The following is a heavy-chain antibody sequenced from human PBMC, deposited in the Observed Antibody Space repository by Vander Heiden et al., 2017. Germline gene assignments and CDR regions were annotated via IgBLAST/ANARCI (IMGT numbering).Heavy chain of an antibody. CDR3: AKRGMVGATFPFDY. CDR2: ISGSGGST. CDR1: GFTFSSYA. Sequence: EVQLLESGGGLVQPGGSLGLSCAPSGFTFSSYAMRWVRQAPGKGLEWVSAISGSGGSTYYADSVKGRFTISRDNSKNTLYLQMNSLRAEDTAVYYCAKRGMVGATFPFDYWGQGTLVTVSS. J-gene: IGHJ4*02. V-gene: IGHV3-23*01. D-gene: IGHD1-26*01.